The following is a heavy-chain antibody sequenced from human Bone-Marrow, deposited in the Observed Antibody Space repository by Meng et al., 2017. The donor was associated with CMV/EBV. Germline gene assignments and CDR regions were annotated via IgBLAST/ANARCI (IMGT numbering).Heavy chain of an antibody. D-gene: IGHD3-3*01. V-gene: IGHV1-8*02. Sequence: ASVKVSCKASGYTFTSYDINWVRQATGQGLEWMGWMNPNSGNTGYAQKFQGRVTMTRNTSISTAYMELSSLRSEDTAVYYCARTSGLTIFGVSGYYYHGMAVWGQRPTVPVSS. J-gene: IGHJ6*02. CDR3: ARTSGLTIFGVSGYYYHGMAV. CDR1: GYTFTSYD. CDR2: MNPNSGNT.